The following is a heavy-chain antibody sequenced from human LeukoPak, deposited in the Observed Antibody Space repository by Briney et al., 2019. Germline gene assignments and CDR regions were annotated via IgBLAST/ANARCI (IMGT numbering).Heavy chain of an antibody. CDR1: GLTLSDYW. CDR2: INQDGSAK. V-gene: IGHV3-7*01. Sequence: GGSLRLSCEASGLTLSDYWMSWVRQAPGKGLEWVANINQDGSAKYYVDTVKGRFTISRDNADSSLYLQMNALRADDTAMYYCATSHHTSSGQNFDYWGQGTLVSVSS. J-gene: IGHJ4*02. CDR3: ATSHHTSSGQNFDY. D-gene: IGHD6-25*01.